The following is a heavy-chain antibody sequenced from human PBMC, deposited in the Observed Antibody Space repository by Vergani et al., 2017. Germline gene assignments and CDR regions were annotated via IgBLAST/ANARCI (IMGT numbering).Heavy chain of an antibody. J-gene: IGHJ6*04. CDR2: INHSGSN. V-gene: IGHV4-38-2*01. CDR1: GYSISSGYY. CDR3: ARRVGSTSPNV. Sequence: QVQLQESGPGLVKPSETLSLTCAVSGYSISSGYYWGWIRQPPGKGLEWIGEINHSGSNNYNPYLKSRVTISVDKSKNQFSMKLSSVTAADTAVYYCARRVGSTSPNVWGKGTTVTVSS. D-gene: IGHD2-2*01.